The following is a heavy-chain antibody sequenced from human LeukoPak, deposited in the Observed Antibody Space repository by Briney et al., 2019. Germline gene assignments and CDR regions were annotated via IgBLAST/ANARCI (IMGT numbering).Heavy chain of an antibody. CDR2: MNPSSGNT. CDR3: ARDRLELRAFDI. D-gene: IGHD1-7*01. Sequence: ASVKVSCKASGYTFTSYDINWVRQATGQGLEWMGWMNPSSGNTGYAQKFQGRVTMTRNTSIRTAYMELSSLRSEDTAVYYCARDRLELRAFDIWGQGTMVTVSS. CDR1: GYTFTSYD. J-gene: IGHJ3*02. V-gene: IGHV1-8*01.